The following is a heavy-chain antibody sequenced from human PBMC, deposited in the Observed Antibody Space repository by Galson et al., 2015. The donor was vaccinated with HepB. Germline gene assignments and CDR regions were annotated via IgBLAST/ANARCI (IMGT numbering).Heavy chain of an antibody. V-gene: IGHV3-7*03. J-gene: IGHJ4*02. CDR1: GSTFKTYW. Sequence: SLRLSCAASGSTFKTYWMNWVRQAAGKGLEWVANIKEDGSEKYHVDSVKGRFTISRDNAKNSVDLQMNSLRVEDTAVYYCARGGFMSTTYGLNFDSWGQGVLVTVSS. CDR2: IKEDGSEK. CDR3: ARGGFMSTTYGLNFDS. D-gene: IGHD2-2*01.